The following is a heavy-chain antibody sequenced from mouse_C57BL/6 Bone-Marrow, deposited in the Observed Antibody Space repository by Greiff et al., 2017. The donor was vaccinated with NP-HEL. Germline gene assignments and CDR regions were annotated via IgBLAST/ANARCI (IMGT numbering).Heavy chain of an antibody. J-gene: IGHJ2*01. Sequence: VQLQQSGAELVKPGASVKLSCKASGYTFTSYWMQWVKQRPGQGLEWIGEIDPSDSYTNYNQKFKGKATLTVDTSSSTAYMQLSSLTSEDSAVYYCARNSNYYYFDYWGQGTTLTVSS. D-gene: IGHD2-5*01. V-gene: IGHV1-50*01. CDR1: GYTFTSYW. CDR2: IDPSDSYT. CDR3: ARNSNYYYFDY.